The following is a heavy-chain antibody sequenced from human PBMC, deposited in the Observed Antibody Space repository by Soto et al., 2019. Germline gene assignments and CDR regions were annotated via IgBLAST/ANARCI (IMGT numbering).Heavy chain of an antibody. CDR1: GFTFGDYA. CDR3: TRENSDYDYVWGSYRYDY. D-gene: IGHD3-16*02. CDR2: IRSKAYGGTT. V-gene: IGHV3-49*04. J-gene: IGHJ4*02. Sequence: GGSLRLSCTASGFTFGDYAMSWARQAPGKGLEWVGFIRSKAYGGTTEYAASVKGRFTISRDDSKSNAYLQMNSLKTEDTAVYYGTRENSDYDYVWGSYRYDYWGQGTLVTVSS.